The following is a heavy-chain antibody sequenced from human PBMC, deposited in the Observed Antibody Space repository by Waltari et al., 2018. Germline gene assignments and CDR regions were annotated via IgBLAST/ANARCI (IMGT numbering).Heavy chain of an antibody. D-gene: IGHD6-6*01. CDR2: IYPGYSDT. J-gene: IGHJ3*02. Sequence: EVQRVQSGAEVKNPGESLKISCKGYGYSFTSYWIDCVRQRPGKGLEWMGIIYPGYSDTIYRPSFQGQVTISADKSISTAYLQWRSLQASDTAMYYCARRGIPQYSSSSAAFDIWGQGTMVTVSS. CDR3: ARRGIPQYSSSSAAFDI. CDR1: GYSFTSYW. V-gene: IGHV5-51*01.